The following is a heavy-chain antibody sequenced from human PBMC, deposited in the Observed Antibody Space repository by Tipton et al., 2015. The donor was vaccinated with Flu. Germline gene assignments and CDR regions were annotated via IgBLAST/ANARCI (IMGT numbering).Heavy chain of an antibody. Sequence: SLRLSCAASGFTFSSYGMHWVRQAPGRGLEWVAFIRYDGSNSYDGTNKYYADSVKGRCTIFRDNSKNTLFLQMNSLRTEDTAVYYCATMQWDILGVPGVTPSFYFDHWGQGTLVTVSS. CDR1: GFTFSSYG. V-gene: IGHV3-30*19. CDR2: IRYDGSNSYDGTNK. D-gene: IGHD2-21*01. CDR3: ATMQWDILGVPGVTPSFYFDH. J-gene: IGHJ4*02.